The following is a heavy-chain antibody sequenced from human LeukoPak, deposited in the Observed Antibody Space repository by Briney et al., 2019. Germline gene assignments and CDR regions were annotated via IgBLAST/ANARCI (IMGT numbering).Heavy chain of an antibody. CDR3: ARQYRIYYMDV. D-gene: IGHD2/OR15-2a*01. CDR2: IYYSGST. J-gene: IGHJ6*03. Sequence: PSETLSLTCTVSGGSISSSSYYWGWIRQPPGKGLEWIGYIYYSGSTNYNPSLKSRVTISVDTSKNQFSLKLSSVTAADTAVYYCARQYRIYYMDVWGKGTTVTVSS. V-gene: IGHV4-61*05. CDR1: GGSISSSSYY.